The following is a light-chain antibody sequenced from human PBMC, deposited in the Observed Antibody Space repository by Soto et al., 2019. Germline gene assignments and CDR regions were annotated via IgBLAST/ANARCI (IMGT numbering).Light chain of an antibody. CDR3: QHLITLLYT. CDR2: VAS. V-gene: IGKV1-9*01. J-gene: IGKJ2*01. CDR1: QGIGGF. Sequence: DSQLTQSPSFLSASVGDRVTITCRASQGIGGFLAWYQKKPGKAPKLLLNVASTLQSGVPPRFSGSGSGTEFYLTISSLQPEDSATYYCQHLITLLYTFGQGTKLDIK.